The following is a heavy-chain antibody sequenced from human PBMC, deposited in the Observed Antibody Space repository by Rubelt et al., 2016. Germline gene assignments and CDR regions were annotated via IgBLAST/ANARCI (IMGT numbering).Heavy chain of an antibody. Sequence: QLQLQESGPGLVKPSETLSLTCTVPGGSISSSSYYWGWIRQPPGKGLEWIGSIYYSGSTYYNPSLKSRVTISVDTSKNQFSLKLSSVTAADTAVYYCAREARKYRSGYYYYYGMDVWGQGTTVTVSS. J-gene: IGHJ6*02. CDR1: GGSISSSSYY. D-gene: IGHD6-19*01. CDR3: AREARKYRSGYYYYYGMDV. CDR2: IYYSGST. V-gene: IGHV4-39*07.